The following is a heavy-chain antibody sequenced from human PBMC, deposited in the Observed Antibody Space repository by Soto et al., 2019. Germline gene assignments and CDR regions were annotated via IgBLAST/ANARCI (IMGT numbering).Heavy chain of an antibody. D-gene: IGHD3-10*01. CDR1: GFTFDDYA. V-gene: IGHV3-9*01. CDR2: ISWSRGSI. J-gene: IGHJ6*02. Sequence: DVQLVESGGGLVQPGRSRRLSCAASGFTFDDYAMHWVRQAPGQGVEWGSGISWSRGSIGYAVSVKGRITISRDNAKNSLYLHMNSLRAEDTALYYCAKDAITVAWGVISWYGMDVWGQGTTVTVSS. CDR3: AKDAITVAWGVISWYGMDV.